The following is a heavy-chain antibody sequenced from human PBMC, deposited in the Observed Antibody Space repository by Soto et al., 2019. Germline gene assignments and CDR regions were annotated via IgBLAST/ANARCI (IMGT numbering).Heavy chain of an antibody. Sequence: SVEVSCKASGGTFSSYAISWVRQAPGQGLEWMGGIIPIFGTANYAQKFQGRVTITADKSTSTAYMELSSLRSEDTAVYYCAVHRLRFLEWLTANYYYGMDVWGQGTTVTVSS. CDR3: AVHRLRFLEWLTANYYYGMDV. CDR2: IIPIFGTA. J-gene: IGHJ6*02. CDR1: GGTFSSYA. D-gene: IGHD3-3*01. V-gene: IGHV1-69*06.